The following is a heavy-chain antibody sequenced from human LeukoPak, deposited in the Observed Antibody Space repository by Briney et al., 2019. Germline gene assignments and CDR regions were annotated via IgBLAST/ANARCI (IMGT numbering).Heavy chain of an antibody. CDR2: IYYSGST. V-gene: IGHV4-59*01. CDR1: GGSISSYY. CDR3: ARARLSWSGLFDY. J-gene: IGHJ4*02. Sequence: PSETLSLTCTVSGGSISSYYWSWIRQPPGKGLEWTGYIYYSGSTNYNPSLKSRVTISVDTSKNQFSLKLSSVTAADTAVYYCARARLSWSGLFDYWGQGTLVTVSS. D-gene: IGHD3-3*01.